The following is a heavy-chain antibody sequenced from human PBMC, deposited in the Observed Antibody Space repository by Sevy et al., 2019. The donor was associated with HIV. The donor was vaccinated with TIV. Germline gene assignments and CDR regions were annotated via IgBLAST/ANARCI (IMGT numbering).Heavy chain of an antibody. V-gene: IGHV3-30*18. CDR2: ISYDGSNK. J-gene: IGHJ6*02. D-gene: IGHD6-13*01. CDR1: GFTFSSYG. CDR3: AKDRQQLFGMDV. Sequence: GGSLRLSCAASGFTFSSYGMHWVRQAPGKGLEWVAVISYDGSNKYYAYSVKGRFTISRDNSKNTLYLQMNSLRAEDTAVYYCAKDRQQLFGMDVWGQGTTVTVSS.